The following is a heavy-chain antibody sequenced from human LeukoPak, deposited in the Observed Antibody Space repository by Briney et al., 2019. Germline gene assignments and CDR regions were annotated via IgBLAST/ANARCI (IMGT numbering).Heavy chain of an antibody. CDR1: GFTVSSYS. CDR2: ISSGTSTI. Sequence: GGSLRLSCAASGFTVSSYSMNWVRQAPGKGLEWVSYISSGTSTIYYADSVKGRFTISRDNAKNSLSLQMNSLRDEDTAVYYCARARGNDYWGQGTLVTVSS. CDR3: ARARGNDY. D-gene: IGHD3-10*01. V-gene: IGHV3-48*02. J-gene: IGHJ4*02.